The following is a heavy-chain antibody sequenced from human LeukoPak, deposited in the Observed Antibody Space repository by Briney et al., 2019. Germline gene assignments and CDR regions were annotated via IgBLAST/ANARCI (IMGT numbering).Heavy chain of an antibody. Sequence: GGSLRLSCAASGFTFSSYWMHWVRQAPGKGLVWVSRINSDGSSTSYADSVKGRFTISRDNAKNTLYLQMNSLRAEDTAVYYCASAYGVREQDWFDPWGQGTLVTVSS. V-gene: IGHV3-74*01. J-gene: IGHJ5*02. D-gene: IGHD1-26*01. CDR3: ASAYGVREQDWFDP. CDR1: GFTFSSYW. CDR2: INSDGSST.